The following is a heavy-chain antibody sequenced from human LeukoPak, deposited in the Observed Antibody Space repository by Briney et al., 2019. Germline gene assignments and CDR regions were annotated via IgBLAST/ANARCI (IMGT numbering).Heavy chain of an antibody. V-gene: IGHV3-23*01. J-gene: IGHJ4*02. CDR3: ARVMYYYDSSGYQYYFDY. D-gene: IGHD3-22*01. Sequence: GGSLRLSCAGSGFTFSSYAMSWVRQAPGKGLEWVSSMTGSGVSTYYADSVKGRFTISRHNSKNTLYLQMNSLRAEDTAAYYCARVMYYYDSSGYQYYFDYWGQGTLVTVSS. CDR1: GFTFSSYA. CDR2: MTGSGVST.